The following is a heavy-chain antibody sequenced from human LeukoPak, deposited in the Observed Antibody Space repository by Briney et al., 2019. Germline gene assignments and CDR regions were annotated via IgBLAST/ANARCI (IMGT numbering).Heavy chain of an antibody. D-gene: IGHD1-1*01. CDR2: ISDNGGST. Sequence: PGRSLRLSCAASGFTFSSYGMHWVRQAPGKGLECVSTISDNGGSTYYADSVKGRFTISRDNSKNTLYLQMNSLRAEDTAIYYCAKTTSFDYWGQGTLVTVSS. CDR3: AKTTSFDY. J-gene: IGHJ4*02. CDR1: GFTFSSYG. V-gene: IGHV3-23*01.